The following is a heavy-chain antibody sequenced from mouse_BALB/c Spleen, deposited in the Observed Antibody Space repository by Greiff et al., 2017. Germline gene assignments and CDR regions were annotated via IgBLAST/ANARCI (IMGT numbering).Heavy chain of an antibody. CDR2: ISDGGSYT. D-gene: IGHD3-3*01. V-gene: IGHV5-4*02. CDR3: ARDWGTSYWYFDV. Sequence: EVKLMESGGGLVKPGGSLKLSCAASGFTFSDYYMYWVRQTPEKRLEWVATISDGGSYTYYPDSVKGRFTISRDNAKNNLYLQMSSLKSEDTAMYYCARDWGTSYWYFDVWGAGTTVTVSS. J-gene: IGHJ1*01. CDR1: GFTFSDYY.